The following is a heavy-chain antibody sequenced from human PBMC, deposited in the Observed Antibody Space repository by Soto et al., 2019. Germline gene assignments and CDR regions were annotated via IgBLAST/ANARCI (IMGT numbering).Heavy chain of an antibody. D-gene: IGHD6-19*01. CDR3: ERSGGPNSSGGRGAFDI. CDR1: GDSVSSNSAA. V-gene: IGHV6-1*01. Sequence: SQTLSLTCAISGDSVSSNSAAWNWIRQSPSRGLEWLGRTYYRSKWYNDYAVSVKSRITINPDTSKNQFSLQLNSVTPEDTAVNYCERSGGPNSSGGRGAFDIWGKGKMVTVSS. CDR2: TYYRSKWYN. J-gene: IGHJ3*02.